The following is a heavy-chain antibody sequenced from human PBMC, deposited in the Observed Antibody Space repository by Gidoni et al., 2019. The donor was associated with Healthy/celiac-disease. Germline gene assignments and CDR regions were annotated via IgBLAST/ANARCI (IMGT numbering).Heavy chain of an antibody. CDR3: TTEDIVATIGFDY. V-gene: IGHV3-15*01. CDR1: GFTFINAG. Sequence: EVQLVESGGGLVKPGGSLRFSCSASGFTFINAGMSWVRQAPGKGLEGVGRIKSKTDGGTTDYAEPVKGRFNNSRDDSKNTLYLQMNSLKTEDTAVYYCTTEDIVATIGFDYGGQGTLVTVSS. J-gene: IGHJ4*02. CDR2: IKSKTDGGTT. D-gene: IGHD5-12*01.